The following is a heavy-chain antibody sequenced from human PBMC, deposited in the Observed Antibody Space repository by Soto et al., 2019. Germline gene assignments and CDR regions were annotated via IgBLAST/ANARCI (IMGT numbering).Heavy chain of an antibody. V-gene: IGHV3-11*05. CDR2: IGSSSSYT. J-gene: IGHJ3*02. CDR1: GFTFSDYC. Sequence: AGGSLRLSCAASGFTFSDYCMSWVRQAPGKGLEWVSYIGSSSSYTNYADSVKGRFTISRDSAKNSLYLQMNSLRAEDTAVYYCARDADILTGSDAFDIWGQGTMVTVSS. D-gene: IGHD3-9*01. CDR3: ARDADILTGSDAFDI.